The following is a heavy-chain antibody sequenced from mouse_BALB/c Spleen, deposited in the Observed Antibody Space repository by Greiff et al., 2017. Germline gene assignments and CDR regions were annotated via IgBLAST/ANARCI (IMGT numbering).Heavy chain of an antibody. CDR1: GYTFTSYN. CDR2: IYPGNGDT. V-gene: IGHV1-12*01. CDR3: ARDGNYEYFDV. J-gene: IGHJ1*01. Sequence: LQQPGAELVKPGASVKMSCKASGYTFTSYNMHWVKQTPGQGLEWIGAIYPGNGDTSYNQKFKGKATLTADKSSSTAYMQLSSLTSEDSAVYYCARDGNYEYFDVWGAGTTVTVSS. D-gene: IGHD2-1*01.